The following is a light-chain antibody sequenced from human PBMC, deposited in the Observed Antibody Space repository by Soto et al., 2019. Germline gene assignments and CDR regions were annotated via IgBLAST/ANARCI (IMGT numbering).Light chain of an antibody. CDR1: SSDIGAYIF. CDR2: DIA. J-gene: IGLJ1*01. Sequence: QSALTQPASVSGSPGQSITISCTGTSSDIGAYIFVSWYQQHPGKAPKLIIYDIANRPSGVSYRFSGSKSANTASLTISGLQDDDAADYYCVSFTTKKSYVFGTGTKLTVL. V-gene: IGLV2-14*03. CDR3: VSFTTKKSYV.